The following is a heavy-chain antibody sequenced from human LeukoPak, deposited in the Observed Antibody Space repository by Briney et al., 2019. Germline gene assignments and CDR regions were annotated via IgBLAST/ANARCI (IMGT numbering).Heavy chain of an antibody. CDR3: ARVSVDDYFDY. D-gene: IGHD6-19*01. CDR1: GGSVSSGSYH. CDR2: IYYSGIT. J-gene: IGHJ4*02. Sequence: SSETLSLTCTVSGGSVSSGSYHWSWIRQPPGKGLEWIGYIYYSGITNYNPSLKSRVTISVDTSKKQFSLKLSSVTAADTAVYYCARVSVDDYFDYWGQGTLVTVSS. V-gene: IGHV4-61*01.